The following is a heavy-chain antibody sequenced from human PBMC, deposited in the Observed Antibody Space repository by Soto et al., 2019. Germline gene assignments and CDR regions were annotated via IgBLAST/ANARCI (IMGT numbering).Heavy chain of an antibody. Sequence: ASVKVSCKASGYTFTSYYMHWVRQAPGQGLEWMGIINPSGGSTSYAQKFQGRVTMTRDTSTSTVYMELSSLRSEDTAVYYCARAPKGSSGSYSAFDIWGQGTMLTVSS. V-gene: IGHV1-46*01. D-gene: IGHD1-26*01. J-gene: IGHJ3*02. CDR1: GYTFTSYY. CDR3: ARAPKGSSGSYSAFDI. CDR2: INPSGGST.